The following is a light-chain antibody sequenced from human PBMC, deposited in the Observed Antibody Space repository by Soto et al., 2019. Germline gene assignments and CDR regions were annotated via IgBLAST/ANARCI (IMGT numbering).Light chain of an antibody. V-gene: IGKV1-39*01. CDR1: QSISSY. CDR3: QQSYSTPRT. J-gene: IGKJ2*01. CDR2: AAA. Sequence: DIQMTQSPSSLSASVGDRVTITCRASQSISSYLNWYQQKPGKAPKLLIYAAASLQSGVASRFSGSGSGTAFTLTISSLQPEDFATYYCQQSYSTPRTFGQGTKLEIK.